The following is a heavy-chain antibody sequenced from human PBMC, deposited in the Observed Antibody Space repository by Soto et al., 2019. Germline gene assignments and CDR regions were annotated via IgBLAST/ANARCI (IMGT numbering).Heavy chain of an antibody. D-gene: IGHD6-13*01. CDR1: GYTFTSYG. CDR3: ARDYDEAGIAAAGMGGSLDP. Sequence: GASVKVSCKASGYTFTSYGISWVRQAPGQGLEWMGWISAYNGNTNYAQKLQGRVTMTTDTSTSTAYMELRSLRSDDTAVYYCARDYDEAGIAAAGMGGSLDPWGQGTLVTVSS. V-gene: IGHV1-18*01. J-gene: IGHJ5*02. CDR2: ISAYNGNT.